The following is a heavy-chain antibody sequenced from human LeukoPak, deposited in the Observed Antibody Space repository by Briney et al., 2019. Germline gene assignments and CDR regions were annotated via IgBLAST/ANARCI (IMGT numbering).Heavy chain of an antibody. CDR1: GGSINSNSYY. D-gene: IGHD3-22*01. CDR2: IYYSGST. V-gene: IGHV4-39*01. J-gene: IGHJ4*02. Sequence: SETLSLTCTVSGGSINSNSYYWGWIRQPPGKGLEWIGSIYYSGSTYYNPSLKSRVTISVVTSKNQFSLKLSSVTAADTAVFYCARINYYGNSAFDYWGQGTLVTVSS. CDR3: ARINYYGNSAFDY.